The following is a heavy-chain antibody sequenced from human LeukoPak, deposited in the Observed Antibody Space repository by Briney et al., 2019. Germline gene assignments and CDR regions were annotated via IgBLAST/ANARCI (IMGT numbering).Heavy chain of an antibody. CDR3: ARASGVSAAGTPYYCDY. CDR2: ISPYSGNT. V-gene: IGHV1-18*01. CDR1: GYTFPRLR. J-gene: IGHJ4*02. D-gene: IGHD6-13*01. Sequence: GATVKLPWNSSGYTFPRLRITLLPQAPGQRLECIGWISPYSGNTDYAEKFQGRVTMTTDTSTTTAYMELRSLRSDDTAVYYCARASGVSAAGTPYYCDYWCQGTLVIVSA.